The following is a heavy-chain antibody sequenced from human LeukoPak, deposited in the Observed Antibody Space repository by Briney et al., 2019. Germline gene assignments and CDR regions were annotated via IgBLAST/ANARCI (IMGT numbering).Heavy chain of an antibody. CDR2: IFTGGST. V-gene: IGHV3-66*04. Sequence: GGSLRLSCAASGFSVSSNYMSWVRQAPGTGLEWVSVIFTGGSTYYADSVKNRFTISRDNSENTLYLQMDSLRAEDTAIYYCARHYGGYVQGDYWGQGTLVTVSP. CDR1: GFSVSSNY. D-gene: IGHD4-17*01. J-gene: IGHJ4*02. CDR3: ARHYGGYVQGDY.